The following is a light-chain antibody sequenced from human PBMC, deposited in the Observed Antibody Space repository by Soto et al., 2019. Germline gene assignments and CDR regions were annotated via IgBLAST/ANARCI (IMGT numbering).Light chain of an antibody. CDR3: LQHNSYPVS. CDR2: AAS. CDR1: QGISSY. Sequence: DIQMTQSPSVVSASVGDRVTITCRASQGISSYVAWFQQKPGKVPKSLIYAASKLQSGVPSRFSGSGSGTEFTLTISSQQPEDFATYYCLQHNSYPVSFGGGTKVEIK. V-gene: IGKV1-17*03. J-gene: IGKJ4*01.